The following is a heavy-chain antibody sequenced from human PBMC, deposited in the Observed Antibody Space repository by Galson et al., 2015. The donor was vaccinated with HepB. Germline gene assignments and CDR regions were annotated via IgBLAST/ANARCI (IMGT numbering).Heavy chain of an antibody. Sequence: SLRLSCAASGFTVSSNYMSWVRQAPGKGLEWVSVIYSGGSTYYADSVKGRFTISRDNSKNTLYLQMNSLRAEDTAVYYCARAPRGSSWLPGHFDYWGQGTLVTVSS. CDR2: IYSGGST. J-gene: IGHJ4*02. CDR3: ARAPRGSSWLPGHFDY. CDR1: GFTVSSNY. D-gene: IGHD6-13*01. V-gene: IGHV3-66*02.